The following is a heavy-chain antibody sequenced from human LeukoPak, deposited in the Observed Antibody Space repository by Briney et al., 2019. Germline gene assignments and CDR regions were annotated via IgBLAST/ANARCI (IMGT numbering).Heavy chain of an antibody. V-gene: IGHV3-7*01. J-gene: IGHJ4*02. CDR1: GFTFSRSW. CDR2: TKEDGSQT. Sequence: GGSLRLSCVASGFTFSRSWMDWVRQAPGKGLEWVANTKEDGSQTYYVDSAKGRFTISRDNAKNSLYLQMDSLRVEDTAIYYCAKSLDYWGRGTLVTVSS. CDR3: AKSLDY.